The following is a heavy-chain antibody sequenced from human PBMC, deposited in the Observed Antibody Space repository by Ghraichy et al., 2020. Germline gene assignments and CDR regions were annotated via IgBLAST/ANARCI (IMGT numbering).Heavy chain of an antibody. CDR2: INPSGST. D-gene: IGHD3-22*01. CDR1: GTSFSATY. J-gene: IGHJ1*01. Sequence: SETLSLTCAVYGTSFSATYWSWIRQSPGKGLEWIGDINPSGSTNYNPSLKSRVTVSIDTSKNQFSLKLTSVTSADTAVYYCARAPKWFEYFQHWSQGTRVIVSS. CDR3: ARAPKWFEYFQH. V-gene: IGHV4-34*01.